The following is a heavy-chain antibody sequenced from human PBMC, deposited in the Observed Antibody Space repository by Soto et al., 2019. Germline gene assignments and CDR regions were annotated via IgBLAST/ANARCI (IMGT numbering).Heavy chain of an antibody. CDR1: GFTFSSYA. J-gene: IGHJ5*02. V-gene: IGHV3-23*01. CDR2: ISGSGATT. CDR3: ASQYGGYGWFDT. D-gene: IGHD5-12*01. Sequence: PGGSLRLSCAASGFTFSSYAMTWVRQAPGKGLEWVSGISGSGATTSYADSVKGRFTVSRDNSKNTLYLQMNSLRAEDTAVYYCASQYGGYGWFDTWGQGTPVTVSS.